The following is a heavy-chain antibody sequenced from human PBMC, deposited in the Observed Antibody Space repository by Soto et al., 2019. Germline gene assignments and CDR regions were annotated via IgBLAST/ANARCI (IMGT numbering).Heavy chain of an antibody. D-gene: IGHD3-10*01. J-gene: IGHJ6*02. CDR2: GTSRGDTV. CDR1: GFTLRCYN. CDR3: VREEASGSSGLTYYYYYNGMDV. Sequence: EVQVVESGGGLVQPGGSLGLSCVASGFTLRCYNIQWVRQAPGKGLGGVAYGTSRGDTVFYADSVEGRFALSRDVATNSVHLQMHSLRDEDTAVYYCVREEASGSSGLTYYYYYNGMDVWGQGTTVTVSS. V-gene: IGHV3-48*02.